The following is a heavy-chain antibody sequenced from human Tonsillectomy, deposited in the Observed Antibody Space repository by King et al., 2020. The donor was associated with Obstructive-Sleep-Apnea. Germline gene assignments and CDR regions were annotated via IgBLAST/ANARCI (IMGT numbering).Heavy chain of an antibody. CDR2: IYYSVST. CDR1: GGSISSYY. V-gene: IGHV4-59*01. Sequence: QLQESGPGLVKPSETLSLTCTVSGGSISSYYWSWIRQPPGKGLEWIGYIYYSVSTNYNPSLKSRVTISVDTSKNQFSLKLSFVTAADTAVYYCARDREMITFGGVIAYGMDVWGQGTTVTVSS. CDR3: ARDREMITFGGVIAYGMDV. J-gene: IGHJ6*02. D-gene: IGHD3-16*02.